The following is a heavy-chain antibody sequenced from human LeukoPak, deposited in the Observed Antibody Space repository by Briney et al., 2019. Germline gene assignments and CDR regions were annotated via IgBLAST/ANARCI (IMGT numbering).Heavy chain of an antibody. CDR2: IYTSGST. CDR1: GGSISSYY. CDR3: ARDTLYDFWSGFYGMDV. Sequence: PSETLSLTCTVSGGSISSYYWSWIRQPAGKGLEWIGRIYTSGSTNYNPSLKSRVTMSVDTSKSQFSLKLSSVTAADTAVYYCARDTLYDFWSGFYGMDVWGQGTTVTVSS. J-gene: IGHJ6*02. D-gene: IGHD3-3*01. V-gene: IGHV4-4*07.